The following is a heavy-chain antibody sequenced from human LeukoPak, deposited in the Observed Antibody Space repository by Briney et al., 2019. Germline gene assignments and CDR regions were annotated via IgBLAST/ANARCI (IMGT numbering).Heavy chain of an antibody. V-gene: IGHV3-21*01. Sequence: GGSLRLSCAASGFTFSSYSMNWVRQAPGKGLEWVSSISSSSSYIYYADSVKGRFTISRDNAKNSLYLQMNSLRAEDTTMYYCATSLVPAAEDGAFDIWGQGTMVTVSS. D-gene: IGHD2-2*01. CDR3: ATSLVPAAEDGAFDI. CDR2: ISSSSSYI. CDR1: GFTFSSYS. J-gene: IGHJ3*02.